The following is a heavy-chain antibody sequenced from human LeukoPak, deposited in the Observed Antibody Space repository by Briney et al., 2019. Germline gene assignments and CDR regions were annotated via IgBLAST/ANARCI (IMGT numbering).Heavy chain of an antibody. V-gene: IGHV1-18*01. CDR3: ARTLGYCSSTSCYGADYYYYGMDV. D-gene: IGHD2-2*01. Sequence: GASVRVSCKATGYIFTTYGISWVRQAPGQGLEWMGWISAYNGNTNYAQKLQGRVTMTTDTSTSTAYMELRSLRSDDTAVYYCARTLGYCSSTSCYGADYYYYGMDVWGQGTTVTVSS. CDR1: GYIFTTYG. J-gene: IGHJ6*02. CDR2: ISAYNGNT.